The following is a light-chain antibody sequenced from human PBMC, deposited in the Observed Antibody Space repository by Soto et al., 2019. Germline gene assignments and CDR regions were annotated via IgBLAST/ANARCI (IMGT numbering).Light chain of an antibody. J-gene: IGKJ2*01. CDR1: QKINTW. Sequence: DIQMTQSPSTLSASVGDRVTITCRASQKINTWLAWYQQKPGKAPKLMIYDASSLESGVPSRFSGSGSGTDFTLTISSLQPEDFATYYCQQYNTYSSTFGQGTKLEIK. CDR2: DAS. CDR3: QQYNTYSST. V-gene: IGKV1-5*01.